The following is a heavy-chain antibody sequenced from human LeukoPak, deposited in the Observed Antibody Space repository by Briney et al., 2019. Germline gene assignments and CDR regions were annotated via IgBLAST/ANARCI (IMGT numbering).Heavy chain of an antibody. CDR2: ISYDGSNK. V-gene: IGHV3-30*18. D-gene: IGHD2-15*01. CDR1: GFTFSSYG. CDR3: AKVGVDIVVVVAATPFDY. Sequence: GRSLRLSCAASGFTFSSYGMHWVRQAPGKGLEWVAVISYDGSNKYYADSVKGRFTISRDNSKNTLYLQMNSLRAEDTAVYYCAKVGVDIVVVVAATPFDYWGQGTLVTVSS. J-gene: IGHJ4*02.